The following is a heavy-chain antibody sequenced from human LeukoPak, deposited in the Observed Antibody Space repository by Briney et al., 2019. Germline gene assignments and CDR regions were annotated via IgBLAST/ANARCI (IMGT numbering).Heavy chain of an antibody. CDR3: ARGSGFYYGSGSPPTAVDV. D-gene: IGHD3-10*01. J-gene: IGHJ6*02. Sequence: PSETLSLTCAVSGGSIDSGGFSWSWIRLPPGKGLECIGYIYHSGITYYNPSLKSRVTISIDRSKNQFSLTLSSVTAADTAVYYCARGSGFYYGSGSPPTAVDVWGHGTTVTVSS. CDR1: GGSIDSGGFS. CDR2: IYHSGIT. V-gene: IGHV4-30-2*01.